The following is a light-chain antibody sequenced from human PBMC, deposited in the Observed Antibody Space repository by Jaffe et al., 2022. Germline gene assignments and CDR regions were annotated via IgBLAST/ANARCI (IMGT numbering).Light chain of an antibody. CDR1: QSVSSY. V-gene: IGKV3-20*01. Sequence: EIVLTQSPGTLSLSPGERATVSCRASQSVSSYLAWYQQKPGQAPRLLIYGASFRATGIPDRFSGSGSGTDFTLTISRLEPEDFAFYYCQQYGSSPWTFGQGTKVEIK. CDR2: GAS. J-gene: IGKJ1*01. CDR3: QQYGSSPWT.